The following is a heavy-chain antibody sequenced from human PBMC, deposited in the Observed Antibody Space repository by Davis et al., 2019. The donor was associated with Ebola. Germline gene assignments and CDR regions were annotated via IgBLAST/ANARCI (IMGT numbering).Heavy chain of an antibody. D-gene: IGHD3-22*01. CDR3: ARERYYYDSSGYYPV. CDR2: IKQDGSEK. V-gene: IGHV3-7*01. J-gene: IGHJ4*02. CDR1: GFSFW. Sequence: GESLKISCAASGFSFWMSWVRQAPGKGLEWVANIKQDGSEKYYVDSVEGRFTISRDNAKNSLYLQMNSLIAEDTAVYYCARERYYYDSSGYYPVWGQGTLVTVSS.